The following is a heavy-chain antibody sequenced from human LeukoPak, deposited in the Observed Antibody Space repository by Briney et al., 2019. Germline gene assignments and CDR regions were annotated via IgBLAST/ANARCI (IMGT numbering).Heavy chain of an antibody. D-gene: IGHD2-15*01. Sequence: SETLSLTCTVSGGSISSYYWSWIRQPPGKGLXXXXXXXXXGSTNYNPSLKSRVTISVDTSNNQFSLKLGSVTAADTAVYYCARDSVVVVAATRTYYYGMDVWGKGTTVTVSS. V-gene: IGHV4-59*01. CDR1: GGSISSYY. CDR3: ARDSVVVVAATRTYYYGMDV. J-gene: IGHJ6*04. CDR2: XXXXGST.